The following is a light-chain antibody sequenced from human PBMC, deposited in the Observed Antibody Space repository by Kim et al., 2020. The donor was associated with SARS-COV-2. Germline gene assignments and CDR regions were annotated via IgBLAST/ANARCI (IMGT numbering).Light chain of an antibody. CDR3: QQTYRTPIT. CDR2: AAS. CDR1: QRISNC. Sequence: DIQMTQSPSSLSTSVGDRVTITCRASQRISNCVNWYQQKPNEAPKLLIYAASNLQSGVPSRFSGSGSGTDFTLTISSLQPEDSATYHCQQTYRTPITFGQGTRLEI. J-gene: IGKJ5*01. V-gene: IGKV1-39*01.